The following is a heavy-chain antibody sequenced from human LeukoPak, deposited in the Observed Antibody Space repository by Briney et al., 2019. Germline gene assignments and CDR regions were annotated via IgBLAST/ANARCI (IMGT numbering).Heavy chain of an antibody. CDR1: GFTFSGYW. V-gene: IGHV3-74*01. D-gene: IGHD1-7*01. CDR2: MSSDSTRS. Sequence: GGSLRLSCEASGFTFSGYWMHWVRQAPGKGLVWVSRMSSDSTRSSHADSVKGRFTISRDNAMKMVYLQMNSLRVEDSAVYYRAAGTSSNGHQLPYWGQGTLVTVSS. CDR3: AAGTSSNGHQLPY. J-gene: IGHJ4*02.